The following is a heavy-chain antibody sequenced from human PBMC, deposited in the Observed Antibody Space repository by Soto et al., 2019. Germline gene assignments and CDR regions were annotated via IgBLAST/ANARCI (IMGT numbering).Heavy chain of an antibody. V-gene: IGHV1-18*01. CDR1: GYTFSMSG. CDR2: ISGYNGNI. Sequence: QVQLVQSGAEVKKPGASVKVSCKSSGYTFSMSGISWVRQAPGQGLEWMGWISGYNGNINYEQKFQDRVTMTTDTTTNTAYMELRSLRSDDTAVYYCAREGPRPYYYYGMDVWGQGTTVTVSS. CDR3: AREGPRPYYYYGMDV. J-gene: IGHJ6*02.